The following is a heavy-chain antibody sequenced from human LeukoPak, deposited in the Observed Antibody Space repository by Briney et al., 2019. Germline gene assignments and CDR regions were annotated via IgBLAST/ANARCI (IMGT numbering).Heavy chain of an antibody. Sequence: SETLSLTCTVSGYSISSGYYWGWIRQPPGKGLEWIGSIYHSGSTYYNPSLKSRVTISVDTSKNQFSLKLSSVTAADTAVYYCARERIKASSDYDFWSGMHAFDIWGQGTMVTVSS. CDR3: ARERIKASSDYDFWSGMHAFDI. CDR2: IYHSGST. D-gene: IGHD3-3*01. V-gene: IGHV4-38-2*02. CDR1: GYSISSGYY. J-gene: IGHJ3*02.